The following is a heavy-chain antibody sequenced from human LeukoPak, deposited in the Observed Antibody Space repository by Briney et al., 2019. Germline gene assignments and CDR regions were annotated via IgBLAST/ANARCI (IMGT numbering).Heavy chain of an antibody. V-gene: IGHV3-21*01. CDR1: GFTFSSYS. J-gene: IGHJ2*01. CDR2: ISSSSYI. D-gene: IGHD3-22*01. CDR3: ARVADYYDSSGCWYFDL. Sequence: GGSLRLSCAASGFTFSSYSMNWVRQAPGKGLEWVSSISSSSYIYYADSVKGRFTISRDNAKNSLYLQMNSLRAEDTAVYYCARVADYYDSSGCWYFDLWGRGTLVTVSS.